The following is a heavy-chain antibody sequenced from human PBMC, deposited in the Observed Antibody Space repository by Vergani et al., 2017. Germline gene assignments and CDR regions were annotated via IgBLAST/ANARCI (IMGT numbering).Heavy chain of an antibody. CDR3: ASDLWSGFVAFDI. Sequence: EVQLVESGGGLVQPGGSLRLSCAASGFTFSSYEMNWVRQAPGKGLEWVSYIISSGSTIYYADSVKGRFTISRDNAKNSLYLQMNSLRDEDTAVYYCASDLWSGFVAFDIWGQGTMVTVSS. J-gene: IGHJ3*02. V-gene: IGHV3-48*03. CDR2: IISSGSTI. CDR1: GFTFSSYE. D-gene: IGHD3-3*01.